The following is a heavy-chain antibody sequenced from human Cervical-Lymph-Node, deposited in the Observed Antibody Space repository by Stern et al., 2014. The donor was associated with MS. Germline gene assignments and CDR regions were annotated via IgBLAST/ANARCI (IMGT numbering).Heavy chain of an antibody. V-gene: IGHV4-61*01. Sequence: QVQLQESGPGLVKPSETLSLACTVSGGSVSSGTYYWSWIRQPPGKGLEWIGYISYSGSTQYNPSLKSRVTISVDTSKNQFSLKLSSVTAADTAVYYCARESSGGYRWGQGTLVTVSS. CDR3: ARESSGGYR. CDR2: ISYSGST. D-gene: IGHD5-18*01. CDR1: GGSVSSGTYY. J-gene: IGHJ4*02.